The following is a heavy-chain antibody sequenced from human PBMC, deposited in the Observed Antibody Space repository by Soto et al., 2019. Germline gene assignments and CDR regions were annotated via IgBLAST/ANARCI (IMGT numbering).Heavy chain of an antibody. CDR3: ARDRTMVRGAAGY. CDR2: ISAYNGNT. Sequence: GAPVKVSRKGTGYTFTSYGISWVRQAPGQWLESIGSISAYNGNTNYAQKLQSRVTMTTDTSTSTAYMELRSLRSDDTAVYYCARDRTMVRGAAGYWGQGTLVTVSS. CDR1: GYTFTSYG. D-gene: IGHD3-10*01. J-gene: IGHJ4*02. V-gene: IGHV1-18*01.